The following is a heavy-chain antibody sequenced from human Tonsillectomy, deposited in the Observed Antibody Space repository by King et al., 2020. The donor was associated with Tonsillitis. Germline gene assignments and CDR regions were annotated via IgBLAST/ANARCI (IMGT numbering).Heavy chain of an antibody. J-gene: IGHJ4*02. CDR3: ARWTGIAVAGHFDY. D-gene: IGHD6-19*01. CDR1: GFTVSSKY. Sequence: VQLVESGGNLVQPGGSLRLSCAAPGFTVSSKYMTWVRQAPGKGLEWVSAIYSDGRRYYTDSVRGRFSISRDDSRNTVALEMNDLRVGDTAVYYCARWTGIAVAGHFDYWGQGILVTVSS. CDR2: IYSDGRR. V-gene: IGHV3-66*01.